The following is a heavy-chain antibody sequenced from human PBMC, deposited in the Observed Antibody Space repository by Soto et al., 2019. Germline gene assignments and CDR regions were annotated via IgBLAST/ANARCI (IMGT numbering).Heavy chain of an antibody. J-gene: IGHJ6*03. V-gene: IGHV4-31*03. D-gene: IGHD2-2*01. CDR1: GGSISSGGYY. CDR2: IYNSGST. Sequence: SETLSLTCTVSGGSISSGGYYWSWIRQHQGKGLKWIGNIYNSGSTYYNPSLKSRVTISVDTSKNQFSLKLSSVTAADTAVYYCARERYCSSTSCYDHYYYYMDVWGKGTTVTVSS. CDR3: ARERYCSSTSCYDHYYYYMDV.